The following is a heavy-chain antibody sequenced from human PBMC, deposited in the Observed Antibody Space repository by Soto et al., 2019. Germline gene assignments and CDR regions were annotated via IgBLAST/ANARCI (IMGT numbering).Heavy chain of an antibody. Sequence: QVQLVQSGAEVKKPGSSVKVSCKASGGTFSGYAISWVRQAPGQGLEWMGGIIPIFGTANYAQKFQGRVTITADESTSTAYMELSSLRSEDTAVYYCARAPPYCGGDCYLFFDYWGQGTLVTVSS. J-gene: IGHJ4*02. CDR1: GGTFSGYA. CDR3: ARAPPYCGGDCYLFFDY. CDR2: IIPIFGTA. V-gene: IGHV1-69*12. D-gene: IGHD2-21*02.